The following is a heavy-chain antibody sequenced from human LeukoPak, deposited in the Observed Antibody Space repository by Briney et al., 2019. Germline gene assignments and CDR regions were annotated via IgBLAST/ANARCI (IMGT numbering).Heavy chain of an antibody. Sequence: PSETLSLTCTVSGGSISNYYWSWIRQPPGKGLEWIGYIYPSGSTNYNPSLKSRVTISVDTSKNQFSLRLSSVTAADTAVYYCARDGYSGNDGLWGQGTLVTVSS. CDR1: GGSISNYY. V-gene: IGHV4-59*01. CDR3: ARDGYSGNDGL. D-gene: IGHD5-12*01. CDR2: IYPSGST. J-gene: IGHJ4*02.